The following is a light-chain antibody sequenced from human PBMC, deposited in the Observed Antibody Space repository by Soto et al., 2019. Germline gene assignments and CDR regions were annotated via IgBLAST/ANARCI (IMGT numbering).Light chain of an antibody. Sequence: EIVLTQSPGTLSLSPGERATLSFRASQSVSSSYLAWYQQKPGQAPRVLIYDASTRATGIPDRFSGSGSGTDFTLTISRLEPEDFAVYYCQQYGTSPWTFGQGTKVDIK. J-gene: IGKJ1*01. CDR2: DAS. CDR1: QSVSSSY. CDR3: QQYGTSPWT. V-gene: IGKV3-20*01.